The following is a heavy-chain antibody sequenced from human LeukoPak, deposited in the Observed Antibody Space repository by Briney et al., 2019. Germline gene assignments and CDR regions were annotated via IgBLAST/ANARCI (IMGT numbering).Heavy chain of an antibody. D-gene: IGHD6-13*01. V-gene: IGHV3-23*01. CDR2: VSGSGGST. CDR1: GFTFSSCA. CDR3: AKAKTAVVDDAFNI. Sequence: GSLRLSCAASGFTFSSCAMTWVRQAPGKGLEWVSTVSGSGGSTFYADSVKGRFTISRDNSKNTLCLHLSSLRAEDTAIYYCAKAKTAVVDDAFNIWGQGTMVTVSS. J-gene: IGHJ3*02.